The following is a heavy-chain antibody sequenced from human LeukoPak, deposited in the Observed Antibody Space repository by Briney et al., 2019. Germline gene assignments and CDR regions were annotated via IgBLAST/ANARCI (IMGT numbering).Heavy chain of an antibody. CDR1: GFRFSNCA. Sequence: GGSLRLSCAASGFRFSNCAVSWVRQAPGKGLEWVSSISASGGGTYYADSVKGRCTISRDNSNSTLYLQMNSLRAEDTAVYYCTKSRLQIDYWGQGTLVTVSS. CDR3: TKSRLQIDY. CDR2: ISASGGGT. J-gene: IGHJ4*02. V-gene: IGHV3-23*01.